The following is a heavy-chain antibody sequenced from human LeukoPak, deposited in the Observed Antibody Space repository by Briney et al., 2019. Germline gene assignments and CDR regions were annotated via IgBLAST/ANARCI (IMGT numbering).Heavy chain of an antibody. D-gene: IGHD6-19*01. J-gene: IGHJ2*01. Sequence: PSETLSLTCTVSGGSISSSSYYWGWIRQPPGKGLEWIGSIYYSGSTYYNPSLKSRVTISVDTSKNQFSLKLSSVTAADTAVYYCARRGPEQWLVRSYWYFDLWGRGTLVTVSS. V-gene: IGHV4-39*01. CDR1: GGSISSSSYY. CDR3: ARRGPEQWLVRSYWYFDL. CDR2: IYYSGST.